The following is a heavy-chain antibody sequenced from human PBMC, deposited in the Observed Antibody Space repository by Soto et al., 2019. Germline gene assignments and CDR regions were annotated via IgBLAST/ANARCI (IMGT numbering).Heavy chain of an antibody. CDR3: TTDAQLVRYCSSTSCYALFDP. J-gene: IGHJ5*02. CDR2: IKSKTDGGTT. V-gene: IGHV3-15*01. CDR1: GFTFSNAW. D-gene: IGHD2-2*01. Sequence: PGGSLRLSCAASGFTFSNAWMSWVRQAPGKGLEWVGRIKSKTDGGTTDYAAPVKGRFTISRDDSKNTLYLQMNSLKTEDTAVYYCTTDAQLVRYCSSTSCYALFDPWGQGTLVTVSS.